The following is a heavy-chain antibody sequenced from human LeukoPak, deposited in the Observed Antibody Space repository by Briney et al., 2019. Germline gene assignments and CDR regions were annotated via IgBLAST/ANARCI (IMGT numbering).Heavy chain of an antibody. V-gene: IGHV4-59*08. Sequence: KPSETLSLTCTVSGGSTSTYYWSWIRQPPGKGLEWIGYIYYSGSTNYNPSLKSRVTISVDTSKNQFSLKLSSVTAADTAVYYYVRGGRDVVLYWGQGTLVTVSS. CDR1: GGSTSTYY. J-gene: IGHJ4*02. CDR3: VRGGRDVVLY. CDR2: IYYSGST. D-gene: IGHD2-8*01.